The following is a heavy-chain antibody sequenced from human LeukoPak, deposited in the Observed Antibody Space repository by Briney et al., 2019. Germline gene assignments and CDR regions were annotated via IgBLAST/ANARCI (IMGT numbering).Heavy chain of an antibody. J-gene: IGHJ3*02. CDR1: GFTFSSYW. Sequence: GGSLRLSCAPSGFTFSSYWMSWVRQAPGKGLEWVAHIKSDGSEKYYVDSVKGRFTISRDNAKNSLHLPMNSLRAEDTAVYYCARNSRYSFDIWGQGTMVTVSS. CDR3: ARNSRYSFDI. CDR2: IKSDGSEK. V-gene: IGHV3-7*04. D-gene: IGHD4-11*01.